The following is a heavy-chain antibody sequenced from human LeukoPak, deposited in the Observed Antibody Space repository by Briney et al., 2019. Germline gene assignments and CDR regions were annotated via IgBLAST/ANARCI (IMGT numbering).Heavy chain of an antibody. Sequence: SVKVSCKASGGTLSSYAISWVRQAPGQGLEWMGGIIPIFGTANYAQKFQGRVTITADESTSTAYMELSSLRSEDTAVYYCARVVPAAIGSWFDPWGQGTLVTVSS. CDR1: GGTLSSYA. V-gene: IGHV1-69*13. CDR2: IIPIFGTA. J-gene: IGHJ5*02. D-gene: IGHD2-2*01. CDR3: ARVVPAAIGSWFDP.